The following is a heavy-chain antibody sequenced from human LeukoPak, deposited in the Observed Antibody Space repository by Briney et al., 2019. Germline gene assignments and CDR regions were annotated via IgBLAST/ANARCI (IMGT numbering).Heavy chain of an antibody. CDR3: AKDEEWIQPYYFDY. D-gene: IGHD5-18*01. V-gene: IGHV3-23*01. CDR2: ISGSGGST. CDR1: GFNFARAW. J-gene: IGHJ4*02. Sequence: GGSLRLSCAASGFNFARAWMNWVRQAPGKGLEWVSAISGSGGSTYYADSVKGRFTISRDNSKNTLYLQMNSLRAEDTAVYYCAKDEEWIQPYYFDYWGQGTLVTVSS.